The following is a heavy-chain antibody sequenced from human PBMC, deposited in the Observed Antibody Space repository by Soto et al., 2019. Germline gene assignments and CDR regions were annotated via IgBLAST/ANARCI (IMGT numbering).Heavy chain of an antibody. CDR1: GFTFNTYT. J-gene: IGHJ6*02. CDR3: ARATSSSLRGMDV. V-gene: IGHV3-30-3*01. Sequence: PGESLKISCAASGFTFNTYTMHWVRQAPGKGLEWVAVILYDASNKYYADSVKGRFTISRDNSKNTLYLQMNSLRADDTAVYFCARATSSSLRGMDVWGQGTTVTVSS. CDR2: ILYDASNK. D-gene: IGHD6-13*01.